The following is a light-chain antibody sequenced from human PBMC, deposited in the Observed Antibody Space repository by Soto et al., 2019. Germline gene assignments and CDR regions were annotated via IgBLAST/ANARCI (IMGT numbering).Light chain of an antibody. CDR3: QQYNNWPPYT. Sequence: EIVMTQSPATLSVSPGERATLSCRASQSVSSNLAWYQQKPGQAPRLLIYGASTRATGIPARFRGSRSGTEFTLTISSLQSEDSALYYCQQYNNWPPYTLGQGTKLEIK. CDR2: GAS. CDR1: QSVSSN. V-gene: IGKV3-15*01. J-gene: IGKJ2*01.